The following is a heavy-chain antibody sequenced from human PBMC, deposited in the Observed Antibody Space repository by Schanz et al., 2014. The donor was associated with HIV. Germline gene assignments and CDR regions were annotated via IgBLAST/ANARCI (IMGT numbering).Heavy chain of an antibody. CDR3: ARRRSEIVPAAIVLHYYYGFDV. CDR2: IIPVFGTA. V-gene: IGHV1-69*01. J-gene: IGHJ6*02. CDR1: GGTFSKYA. D-gene: IGHD2-2*02. Sequence: QVQLVQSGAELKKPGSSVKVSCKASGGTFSKYAISWVRQAPGQGLEWVGGIIPVFGTANYAQKFQGRVTINADQSTTTVYMYLSSLRSDDTAVYYCARRRSEIVPAAIVLHYYYGFDVWGQGTTVTVS.